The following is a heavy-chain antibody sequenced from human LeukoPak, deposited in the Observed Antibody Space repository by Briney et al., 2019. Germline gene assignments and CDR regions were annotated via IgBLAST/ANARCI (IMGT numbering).Heavy chain of an antibody. CDR2: IGPTVFYR. Sequence: PGGSLRLSCRPSGLTFSTFGSNWVRQAPGKGREGVASIGPTVFYRYHADSIKGRFTISRGNANNFLYLQMDSLRAEDTAVYYCATETNGRHYDYWGQGTLLTVSS. CDR3: ATETNGRHYDY. D-gene: IGHD1-14*01. V-gene: IGHV3-21*06. CDR1: GLTFSTFG. J-gene: IGHJ4*02.